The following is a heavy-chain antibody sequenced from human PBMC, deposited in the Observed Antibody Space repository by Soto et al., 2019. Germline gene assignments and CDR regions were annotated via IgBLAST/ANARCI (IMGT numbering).Heavy chain of an antibody. D-gene: IGHD2-15*01. CDR3: AKGGNIAVVVADYGMDV. CDR1: GYTFSNYA. V-gene: IGHV1-3*01. CDR2: INAGNGNT. J-gene: IGHJ6*02. Sequence: QVHLVQSGAEVKKPGASMKVSCKASGYTFSNYAMHWVRQAPGHRLEWMGWINAGNGNTKYSQKFQDRVTITRDTSASTAYMELSSLRSEDTAVYYCAKGGNIAVVVADYGMDVWGQGTTVTVSS.